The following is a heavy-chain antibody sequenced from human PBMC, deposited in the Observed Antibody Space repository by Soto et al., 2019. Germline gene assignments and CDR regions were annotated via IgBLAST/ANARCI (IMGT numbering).Heavy chain of an antibody. V-gene: IGHV2-5*01. CDR3: AHKREQQLVHWFDP. Sequence: SGPTLVNPTQTLTLTCTFSGFSLSTSGVGVGWIRQPPGKALEWLALIYWNDDKRYSPSLKSRLTITKDTSKNQVVLTMTNMDPVDTATYYCAHKREQQLVHWFDPWGQGTLVTVSS. CDR2: IYWNDDK. D-gene: IGHD6-13*01. J-gene: IGHJ5*02. CDR1: GFSLSTSGVG.